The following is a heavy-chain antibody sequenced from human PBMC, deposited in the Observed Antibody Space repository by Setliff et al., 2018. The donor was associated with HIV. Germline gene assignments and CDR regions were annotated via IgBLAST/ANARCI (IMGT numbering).Heavy chain of an antibody. CDR1: GFTFSSYE. Sequence: PGGSLRLSCAASGFTFSSYEMNWVRQAPGKGLEWISYISSISTTTHYADSVKGRFTISRDSSRNTLYLQLTSLRVEDTAVYHCAGGSGSYPKPFDPWGQGTLVTVSS. CDR2: ISSISTTT. V-gene: IGHV3-48*03. CDR3: AGGSGSYPKPFDP. J-gene: IGHJ5*02. D-gene: IGHD3-10*01.